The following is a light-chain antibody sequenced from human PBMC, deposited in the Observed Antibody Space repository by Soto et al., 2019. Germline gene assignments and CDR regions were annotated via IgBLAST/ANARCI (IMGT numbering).Light chain of an antibody. CDR2: GAS. CDR3: QQYDSSQRS. J-gene: IGKJ1*01. CDR1: QSVSSSY. V-gene: IGKV3-20*01. Sequence: EIVLTQSPGTLSLSPGERATLSCRASQSVSSSYLAWYQQKPGQAPSLLIYGASSRATGIPDRFNGSGSGTVLSLTISRLESKDFAVYSCQQYDSSQRSLGQGSKVEI.